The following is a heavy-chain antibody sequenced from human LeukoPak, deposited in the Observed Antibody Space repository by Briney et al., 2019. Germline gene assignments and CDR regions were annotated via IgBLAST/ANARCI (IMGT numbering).Heavy chain of an antibody. CDR2: IRYDGTNK. Sequence: PGGSLRLSCAASGFTFSSYGMHWVRQAPGKGLEWVTYIRYDGTNKYYADSVKGRFTISRDNSKNTLYLQMNSLRAEDTAVYYCARGYSGSYYIVSWGQGTLVTVSS. D-gene: IGHD1-26*01. CDR3: ARGYSGSYYIVS. CDR1: GFTFSSYG. J-gene: IGHJ4*02. V-gene: IGHV3-30*02.